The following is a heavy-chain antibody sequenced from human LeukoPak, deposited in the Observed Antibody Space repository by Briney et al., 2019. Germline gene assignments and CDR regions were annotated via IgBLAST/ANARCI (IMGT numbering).Heavy chain of an antibody. CDR1: GGSLSSYY. CDR2: IYYSGST. CDR3: ARLQGRGENFLDS. V-gene: IGHV4-59*08. J-gene: IGHJ4*02. D-gene: IGHD3-10*01. Sequence: ETSETLPLTCTVSGGSLSSYYWSWIRQPPGKGLEWIGYIYYSGSTNYNPSLKTLKSRVTFSLNTSKNQFSLTLSSVTAADTAVYYCARLQGRGENFLDSWGQGALVTVSS.